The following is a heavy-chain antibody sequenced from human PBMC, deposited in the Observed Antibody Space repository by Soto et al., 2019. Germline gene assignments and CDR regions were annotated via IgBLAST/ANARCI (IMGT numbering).Heavy chain of an antibody. CDR1: GGSISDVNYY. CDR2: IHYSGTT. J-gene: IGHJ4*02. V-gene: IGHV4-39*01. Sequence: QLQLQESGPGLVKPSETLSLTCSVSGGSISDVNYYWGWIRQPPGKGLEWIGTIHYSGTTYYIPSLKSRVTISVDTSKNQFSLRLTSMTAADTAVYFCARHRGREGVSYEHDYWGQGALVTVSS. D-gene: IGHD3-16*01. CDR3: ARHRGREGVSYEHDY.